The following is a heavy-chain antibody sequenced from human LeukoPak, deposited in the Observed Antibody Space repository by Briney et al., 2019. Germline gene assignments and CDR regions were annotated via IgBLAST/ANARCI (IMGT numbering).Heavy chain of an antibody. D-gene: IGHD1-14*01. J-gene: IGHJ4*02. CDR1: GFTFSNYM. Sequence: GGSLRLSCAASGFTFSNYMMHWVRQAPGKGLDWVAVILEDGSIQYYADSVEGRFTISRDNSKNTLFLQMNSLGGEDTAMYYCARVQGGGFRTADYWGQGTLVTVSS. CDR2: ILEDGSIQ. V-gene: IGHV3-30*04. CDR3: ARVQGGGFRTADY.